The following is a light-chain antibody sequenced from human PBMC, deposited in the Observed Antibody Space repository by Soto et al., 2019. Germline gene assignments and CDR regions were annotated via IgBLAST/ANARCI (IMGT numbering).Light chain of an antibody. CDR2: DAS. J-gene: IGKJ1*01. V-gene: IGKV3-15*01. CDR3: QQYNSWLRWT. Sequence: EIVMTQSPATLSVPPGERVTLSCRASQSVKSNLAWYQQKPGRGPRLLIYDASTRATGIPARFSGSGSGTEFTLTISSPQSEDFAVYYCQQYNSWLRWTFGQGTKVEVK. CDR1: QSVKSN.